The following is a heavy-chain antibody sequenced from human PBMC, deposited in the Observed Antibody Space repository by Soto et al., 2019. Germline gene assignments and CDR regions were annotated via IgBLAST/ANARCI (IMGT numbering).Heavy chain of an antibody. CDR3: ARDGEGSGWYGYYYYGMDV. Sequence: PSQTLSLTCAISGDSVSSNSAAWNWIRQSPSRGLEWLGRTYYRSKWYNDYAVSVKSRITINPDTSKNQFSLQLNSVTPEDTAVYYCARDGEGSGWYGYYYYGMDVWGQGTTVTVSS. V-gene: IGHV6-1*01. CDR2: TYYRSKWYN. D-gene: IGHD6-19*01. J-gene: IGHJ6*02. CDR1: GDSVSSNSAA.